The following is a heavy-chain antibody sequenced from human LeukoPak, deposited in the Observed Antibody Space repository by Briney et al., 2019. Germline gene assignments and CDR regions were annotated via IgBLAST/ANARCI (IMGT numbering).Heavy chain of an antibody. J-gene: IGHJ4*02. CDR1: GFTFSSYV. V-gene: IGHV3-30*04. D-gene: IGHD6-13*01. CDR3: ASYRIAAADY. Sequence: SGRSLRLSCAASGFTFSSYVMHWVRQAPGKGLEWVAIISYDGSNEYYADSVKGRFTISRDNSKNSLYLQMNCLRAEDTAVYYCASYRIAAADYWGQGTLVTVSS. CDR2: ISYDGSNE.